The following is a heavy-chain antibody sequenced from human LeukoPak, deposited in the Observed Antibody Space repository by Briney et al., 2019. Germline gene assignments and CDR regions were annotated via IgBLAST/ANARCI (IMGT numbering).Heavy chain of an antibody. D-gene: IGHD2-2*01. V-gene: IGHV4-4*07. Sequence: KPSETLSLTCTVSGGSISSYYWNWIRQPAGKGLEWIGRIYTSGSTNYNPSLESRVIMSVDTSKNQFSLRLSSVTAADTAMYYCARQYCSSTNCLYYFDYWGQGTLVIVSS. CDR2: IYTSGST. CDR1: GGSISSYY. CDR3: ARQYCSSTNCLYYFDY. J-gene: IGHJ4*02.